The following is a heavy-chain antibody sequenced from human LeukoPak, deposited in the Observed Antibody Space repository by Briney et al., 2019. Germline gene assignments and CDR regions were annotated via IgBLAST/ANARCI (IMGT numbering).Heavy chain of an antibody. D-gene: IGHD4-17*01. CDR3: ASGDYGDPPLNY. CDR2: ISSSGSTI. J-gene: IGHJ4*02. V-gene: IGHV3-11*01. Sequence: GGSLRLSCAASGFTFGDYYLSWIRQAPGKGLEWVSYISSSGSTIYYADSVKGRFTISRDNAKNSLYLQMNSLRAEDTAVYYCASGDYGDPPLNYWGQGTLVTVSS. CDR1: GFTFGDYY.